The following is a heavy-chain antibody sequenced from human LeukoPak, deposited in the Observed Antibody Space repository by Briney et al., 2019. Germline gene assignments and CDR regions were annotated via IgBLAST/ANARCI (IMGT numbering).Heavy chain of an antibody. J-gene: IGHJ4*02. CDR3: ARGRRIFGVVIEYYFDY. V-gene: IGHV1-18*01. D-gene: IGHD3-3*02. Sequence: GASVKVSCKASGYTFTSYGISWVRQAPGQGLEWMGWISAYNGNTNYAQKLQGRVTMTTDTSTSTAYMELRSLRSDDTAVYYCARGRRIFGVVIEYYFDYWGQGTLVTVSS. CDR1: GYTFTSYG. CDR2: ISAYNGNT.